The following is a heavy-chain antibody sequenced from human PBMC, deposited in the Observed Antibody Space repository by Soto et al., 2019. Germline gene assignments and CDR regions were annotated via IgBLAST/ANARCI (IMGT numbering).Heavy chain of an antibody. CDR2: IWYDGSNK. CDR1: GFTFSSYG. V-gene: IGHV3-33*01. CDR3: AREFLLGSGSSDLHYYYYGMDV. D-gene: IGHD3-10*01. J-gene: IGHJ6*02. Sequence: PGGSLRLSXAASGFTFSSYGMHWVRQAPGKGLEWVAVIWYDGSNKYYADSVKGRFTISRDNSKNTPYLQMNSLRAEDTAVYYCAREFLLGSGSSDLHYYYYGMDVWGQGTTVTVSS.